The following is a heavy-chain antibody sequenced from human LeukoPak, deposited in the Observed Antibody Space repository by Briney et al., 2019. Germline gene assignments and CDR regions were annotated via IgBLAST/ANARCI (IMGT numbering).Heavy chain of an antibody. V-gene: IGHV1-18*01. D-gene: IGHD3-9*01. CDR1: GYTFTSYG. J-gene: IGHJ6*02. CDR3: ARRLSGLSYYYYYYGMDV. Sequence: GASVKVSCKASGYTFTSYGISWVRQAPGPGLEWIGWISAYNGNTNYAQKLQGRVTMTTDTSTSTAYTELRSLRSDDTAVYYCARRLSGLSYYYYYYGMDVWGQGTTVTVSS. CDR2: ISAYNGNT.